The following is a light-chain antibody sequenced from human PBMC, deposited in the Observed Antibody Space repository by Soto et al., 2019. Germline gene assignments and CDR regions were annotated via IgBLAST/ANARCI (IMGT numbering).Light chain of an antibody. CDR3: QQYDSSPRT. Sequence: EVVLTQSPGTLSLSPGERATLSCRASQSVRASYFAWYQQKPGQAPRLLIYGASTRASGIPDRFSGSGFGTEFTLTIRRLEPDDFAVYYCQQYDSSPRTFGQGTKVEIK. CDR1: QSVRASY. V-gene: IGKV3-20*01. CDR2: GAS. J-gene: IGKJ1*01.